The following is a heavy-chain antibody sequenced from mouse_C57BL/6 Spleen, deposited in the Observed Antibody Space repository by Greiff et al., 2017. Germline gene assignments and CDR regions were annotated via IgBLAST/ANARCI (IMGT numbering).Heavy chain of an antibody. CDR1: GYNIKDYY. D-gene: IGHD2-10*02. J-gene: IGHJ3*01. CDR3: AGSEASTAWFAY. CDR2: IDPEDGET. V-gene: IGHV14-2*01. Sequence: VQLQQSGAELVKPGASVKLSCTASGYNIKDYYMHWVKQRTEQGLEWIGRIDPEDGETKYAPKFQGKATITADTSSNTAYLQLSSLTSADTAVXYCAGSEASTAWFAYWGQGTPVTVSA.